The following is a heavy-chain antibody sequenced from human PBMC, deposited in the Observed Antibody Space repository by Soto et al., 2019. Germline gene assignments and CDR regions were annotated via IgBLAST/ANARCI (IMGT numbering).Heavy chain of an antibody. V-gene: IGHV1-69*06. D-gene: IGHD1-7*01. CDR2: IIPIFGTA. CDR3: ARERGITGTTNWFDP. Sequence: GASVKVSCKASGGTFSSYAISWVRQAPGQGLEWMGGIIPIFGTANYAQKFQGRVTITADKSTSTAYMELSSLRSEDTAVYYCARERGITGTTNWFDPWGQGTLVTVSS. J-gene: IGHJ5*02. CDR1: GGTFSSYA.